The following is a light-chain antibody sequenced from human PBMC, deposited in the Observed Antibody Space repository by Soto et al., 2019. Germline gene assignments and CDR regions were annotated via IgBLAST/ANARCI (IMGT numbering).Light chain of an antibody. Sequence: DVQMTQSPSTLSASVGDKVTITCRASQSLPSTWLAWFQQRPGKAPNVLIYKGSAIASGVSSRFSGSGYGTEFTLTISSLQPDDFATYFCQQYAAQSPWTFGQGTRV. CDR2: KGS. CDR1: QSLPSTW. CDR3: QQYAAQSPWT. V-gene: IGKV1-5*03. J-gene: IGKJ1*01.